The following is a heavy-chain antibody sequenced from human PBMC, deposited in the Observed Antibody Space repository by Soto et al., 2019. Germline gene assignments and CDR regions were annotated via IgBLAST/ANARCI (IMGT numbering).Heavy chain of an antibody. CDR1: GFTFRSFT. CDR3: TRDASRDSSARGWFDP. D-gene: IGHD6-13*01. V-gene: IGHV3-21*01. J-gene: IGHJ5*02. CDR2: ISSNSAYI. Sequence: EVHLVESGGGLVKPGGSLRLSCAASGFTFRSFTMNWVRQAPGKGLEWVSTISSNSAYISYTDALRGRFTISRDNAKNSLHLQMNSLRAEDTAVYYCTRDASRDSSARGWFDPWGPGTLVTVSS.